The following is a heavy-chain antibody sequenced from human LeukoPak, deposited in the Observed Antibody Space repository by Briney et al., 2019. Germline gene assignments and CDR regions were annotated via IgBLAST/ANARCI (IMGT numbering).Heavy chain of an antibody. CDR2: IYYSGST. J-gene: IGHJ5*02. D-gene: IGHD6-19*01. Sequence: SQTLSLTCTVSGGSISSGGYYWSWIRQHPGKGLEWIGYIYYSGSTYYNPSLKSRVTISVDTSKNQFSLKLSSVAAADTAAYYCARSGAYAVAGYRWGQGTLVTVSS. V-gene: IGHV4-31*03. CDR3: ARSGAYAVAGYR. CDR1: GGSISSGGYY.